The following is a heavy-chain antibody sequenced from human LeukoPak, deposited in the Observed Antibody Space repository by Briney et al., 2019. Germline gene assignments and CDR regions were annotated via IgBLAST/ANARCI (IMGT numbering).Heavy chain of an antibody. D-gene: IGHD6-13*01. CDR1: GFTVSSNY. V-gene: IGHV4-59*08. Sequence: GSLRLSCAASGFTVSSNYMSWVRQPPGKGLEWIGNVYYSGNAYYNPSLKSRVTISVDMSRSQFSLKLSSVTAADTAVYYCARRGGGASSWYQAWYYYYYMDVWGKGTTVTVSS. J-gene: IGHJ6*03. CDR3: ARRGGGASSWYQAWYYYYYMDV. CDR2: VYYSGNA.